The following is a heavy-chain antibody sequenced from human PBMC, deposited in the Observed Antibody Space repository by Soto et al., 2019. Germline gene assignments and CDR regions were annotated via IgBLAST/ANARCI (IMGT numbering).Heavy chain of an antibody. J-gene: IGHJ4*02. D-gene: IGHD1-26*01. V-gene: IGHV4-39*01. CDR1: GGSITSSSHY. CDR2: IYYDGNT. Sequence: SSETLSLTCTVSGGSITSSSHYRGWIRQPPGKGLECIGNIYYDGNTYYNPSLKSRITINPDTSKNQFSLQLNSVTPEDTAVYYCARGRNRAFDYWGQGTLVTVSS. CDR3: ARGRNRAFDY.